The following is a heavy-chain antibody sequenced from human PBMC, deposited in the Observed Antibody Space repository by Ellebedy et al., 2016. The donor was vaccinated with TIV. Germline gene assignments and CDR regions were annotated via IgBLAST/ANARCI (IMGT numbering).Heavy chain of an antibody. J-gene: IGHJ6*02. CDR3: TRGPNWGSYQFYYGMDV. CDR2: IRANAYGETT. V-gene: IGHV3-49*04. CDR1: GFTSGDYA. D-gene: IGHD7-27*01. Sequence: PGGSLRLSCAASGFTSGDYAMTWVRQSPGKGLEWVGFIRANAYGETTEYAASVKGRFTISRDDSKSIAYLQMNSLKTEDTAVYYCTRGPNWGSYQFYYGMDVWGQGTTVTVSS.